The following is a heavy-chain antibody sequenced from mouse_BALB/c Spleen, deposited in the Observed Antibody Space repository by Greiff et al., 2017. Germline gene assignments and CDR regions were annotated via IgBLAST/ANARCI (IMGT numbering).Heavy chain of an antibody. CDR3: ARHSRFDY. Sequence: EVKLMESGGDLVKPGGSLKLSCAASGFTFSSYGMSWVRQTPDKRLEWVATISSGGSYTYYPDSVKGRFTISRDNAKNTLYLQMSSLKSEDTAMYYCARHSRFDYWGQGTTLTVSS. CDR2: ISSGGSYT. CDR1: GFTFSSYG. J-gene: IGHJ2*01. V-gene: IGHV5-6*01.